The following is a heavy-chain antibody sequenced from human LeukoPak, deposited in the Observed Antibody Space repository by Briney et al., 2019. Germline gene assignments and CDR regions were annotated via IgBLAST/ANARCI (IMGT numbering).Heavy chain of an antibody. CDR3: AIYYYDSSGYRFHAFDI. CDR2: ISAYNGNT. D-gene: IGHD3-22*01. J-gene: IGHJ3*02. CDR1: GYTFTSYG. V-gene: IGHV1-18*01. Sequence: ASVKVSCKASGYTFTSYGISWVRQAPGQGLEWMGWISAYNGNTNYAQKLQGRVTMTTDTSTSTAYMELRSLRSDDTAVYYCAIYYYDSSGYRFHAFDIWGQGTMVTASS.